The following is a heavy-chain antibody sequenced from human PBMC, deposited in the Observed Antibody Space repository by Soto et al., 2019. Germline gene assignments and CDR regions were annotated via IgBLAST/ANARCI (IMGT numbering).Heavy chain of an antibody. CDR1: GFTFGNNW. J-gene: IGHJ4*02. CDR2: IKRDGSEK. Sequence: EVQLVESGGGLVQPGGSLRLSCAASGFTFGNNWMSWVRQAPGKGLEWVANIKRDGSEKYYVDSVKGRFPISRENAKNTLYLQMNSLRADDTAVYYCASLEWESSGYADYWGQGTLVTVSS. D-gene: IGHD3-3*01. V-gene: IGHV3-7*03. CDR3: ASLEWESSGYADY.